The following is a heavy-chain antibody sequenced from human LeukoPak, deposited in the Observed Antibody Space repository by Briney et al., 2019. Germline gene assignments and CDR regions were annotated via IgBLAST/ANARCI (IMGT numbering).Heavy chain of an antibody. V-gene: IGHV3-48*03. CDR3: AKDSYNWNDGSFDY. J-gene: IGHJ4*02. Sequence: GGSLRLSCAASGFTFSSYEMNWVRQAPGKGLEWVSYISSSGSTIYYADSVKGRFTISGDNAKNSLYLQMNSLRAEDTAVYYCAKDSYNWNDGSFDYWGQGTLVTVSS. CDR2: ISSSGSTI. D-gene: IGHD1-20*01. CDR1: GFTFSSYE.